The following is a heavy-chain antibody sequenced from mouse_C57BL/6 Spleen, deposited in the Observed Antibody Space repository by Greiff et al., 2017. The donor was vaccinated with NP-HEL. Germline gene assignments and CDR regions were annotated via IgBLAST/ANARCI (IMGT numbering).Heavy chain of an antibody. Sequence: DVKLVESGGGLVKPGGSLKLSCAASGFTFSSYAMSWVRQTPEKRLEWVATISDGGSYTYYPDNVKGRFTISRDNAKNNLYLQMSHLKSEDTAMYYCAREDSSGYVNYFDYWGQGTTLTVSS. V-gene: IGHV5-4*01. J-gene: IGHJ2*01. D-gene: IGHD3-2*02. CDR2: ISDGGSYT. CDR3: AREDSSGYVNYFDY. CDR1: GFTFSSYA.